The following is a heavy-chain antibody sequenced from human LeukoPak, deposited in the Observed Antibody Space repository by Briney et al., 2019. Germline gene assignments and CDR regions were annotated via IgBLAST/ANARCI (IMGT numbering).Heavy chain of an antibody. J-gene: IGHJ4*02. CDR1: GGSFSGYY. D-gene: IGHD3-10*01. CDR3: ARRRVRGPTPD. Sequence: RPSETLSLTCALYGGSFSGYYWSWIRQPPGKGLEWIGEINHSGSTNYNPSLKSRVTISVDTSKNQFSLKLSSVTAADTAVYYCARRRVRGPTPDWGQGTPVTVSS. V-gene: IGHV4-34*01. CDR2: INHSGST.